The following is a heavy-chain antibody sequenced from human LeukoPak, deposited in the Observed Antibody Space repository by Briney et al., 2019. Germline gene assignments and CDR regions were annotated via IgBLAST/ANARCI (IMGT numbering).Heavy chain of an antibody. D-gene: IGHD3-3*01. CDR2: IREKVNSYTT. CDR3: AKAFCSEKQCTLDS. Sequence: PGGSLRLSCAASGFTFSSYWMHWVRQAPGKGLEWVGRIREKVNSYTTVYAASVKGRFTISRDDSTNSVFLQMNSLKTEDTAVYYCAKAFCSEKQCTLDSWGQGTLVSVSS. CDR1: GFTFSSYW. J-gene: IGHJ4*02. V-gene: IGHV3-72*01.